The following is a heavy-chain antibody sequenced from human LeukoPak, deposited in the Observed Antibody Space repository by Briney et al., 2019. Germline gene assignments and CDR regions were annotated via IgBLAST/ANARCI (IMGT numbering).Heavy chain of an antibody. V-gene: IGHV4-39*07. CDR1: GGSISSSSYY. J-gene: IGHJ3*02. D-gene: IGHD2-15*01. Sequence: SETLSLTCTVSGGSISSSSYYWGWIRQPPGKGLEWIGSIYYSGSTYYNPSLKSRVTISVDTSKNQFSLKLSSVTAADTAVYYCARAVLGYCSGGSCYSAFDIWGQGTMVTVSS. CDR2: IYYSGST. CDR3: ARAVLGYCSGGSCYSAFDI.